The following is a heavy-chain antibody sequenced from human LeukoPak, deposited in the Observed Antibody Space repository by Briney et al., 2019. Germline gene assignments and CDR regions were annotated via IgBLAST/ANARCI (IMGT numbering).Heavy chain of an antibody. CDR1: GGSFSGYY. D-gene: IGHD6-6*01. V-gene: IGHV4-34*01. J-gene: IGHJ6*02. CDR3: ASTRDYYYYGMDV. Sequence: SETLSLTCAVYGGSFSGYYWSWIRQPPGKGLEWIGEINHSGSTNYNPSLKSRVTISVDTSKNQFSLKLSSVTAADTAAYYCASTRDYYYYGMDVWGQGTTVTVSS. CDR2: INHSGST.